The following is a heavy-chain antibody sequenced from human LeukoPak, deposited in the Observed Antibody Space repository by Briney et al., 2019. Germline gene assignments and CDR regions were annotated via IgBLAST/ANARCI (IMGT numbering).Heavy chain of an antibody. Sequence: GGSLRLSCAASGFTFSSYAMSWVRQAPGKGLEWVSAISGSGGSTYYADSVKGRLTISRDNSKNTLYLQMNSLRAEDTAVYYCAKIPYGDYGYNWFDPWGQGTLVTVSS. CDR1: GFTFSSYA. V-gene: IGHV3-23*01. CDR3: AKIPYGDYGYNWFDP. J-gene: IGHJ5*02. D-gene: IGHD4-17*01. CDR2: ISGSGGST.